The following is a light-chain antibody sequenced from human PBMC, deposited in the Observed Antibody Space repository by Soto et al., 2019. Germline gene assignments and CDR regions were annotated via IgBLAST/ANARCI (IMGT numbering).Light chain of an antibody. J-gene: IGKJ2*01. CDR2: DAS. V-gene: IGKV1-13*02. CDR3: QQFNSYPLYT. Sequence: AIQLTQSPPSLSASVGDRVIITCRASQGIANAVAWYQQKPGKAPKLLISDASRVQSGVPSRFSGGGVGTDFTLTSSSLQHEDFATYYCQQFNSYPLYTFGQGTKLEI. CDR1: QGIANA.